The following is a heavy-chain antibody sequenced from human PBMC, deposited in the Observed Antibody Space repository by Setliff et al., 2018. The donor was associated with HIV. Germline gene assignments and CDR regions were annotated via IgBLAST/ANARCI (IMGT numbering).Heavy chain of an antibody. CDR2: IYRSGST. V-gene: IGHV4-38-2*01. CDR3: ARGVPLLPPHY. Sequence: SETLSLTCAVSGYSISSGYYWGWIRQPPGKGLEWIGSIYRSGSTYYNPSLKSRVTISVGTSKSQFSLKLSSVTAADTAVYYCARGVPLLPPHYWGQGTLVTVSS. J-gene: IGHJ4*02. CDR1: GYSISSGYY. D-gene: IGHD2-21*02.